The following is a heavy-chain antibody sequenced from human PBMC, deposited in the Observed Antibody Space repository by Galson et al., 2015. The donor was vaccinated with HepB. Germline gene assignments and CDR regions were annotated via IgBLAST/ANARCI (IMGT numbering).Heavy chain of an antibody. D-gene: IGHD3-10*01. J-gene: IGHJ4*02. CDR3: ARGESGSFYVGGLDY. Sequence: SVKVSCKASGYTFPGYSMHWVRQAPGQGLEGMGWSNPNSGGTNYAQKFQGWVTMTRDTSISTAYMELSRLRSDDTAVYYGARGESGSFYVGGLDYWGQGTLVTVSS. V-gene: IGHV1-2*04. CDR2: SNPNSGGT. CDR1: GYTFPGYS.